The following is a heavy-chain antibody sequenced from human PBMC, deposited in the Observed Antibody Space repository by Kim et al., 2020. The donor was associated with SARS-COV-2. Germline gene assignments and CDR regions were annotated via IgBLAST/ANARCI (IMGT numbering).Heavy chain of an antibody. Sequence: ASVKVSCKASGYTFTSYSMQWVRQAPGQRLEWMGWINAGNGNTKYSQKSQGRITITRDTSASTVYMELSSLRSEDTAVYYCARDIVVVENWFDPWGQGTLVPVSS. V-gene: IGHV1-3*01. CDR3: ARDIVVVENWFDP. J-gene: IGHJ5*02. CDR1: GYTFTSYS. CDR2: INAGNGNT. D-gene: IGHD2-2*01.